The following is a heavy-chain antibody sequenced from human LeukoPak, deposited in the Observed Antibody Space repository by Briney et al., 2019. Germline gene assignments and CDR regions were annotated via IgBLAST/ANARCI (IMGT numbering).Heavy chain of an antibody. V-gene: IGHV3-23*01. CDR1: GFTFSSYA. J-gene: IGHJ4*02. D-gene: IGHD3-10*01. CDR3: AKVNPLLWFGKYYFDY. CDR2: ISGSGGST. Sequence: GGSLRLSCAASGFTFSSYAMSWVRQAPGRGLEWVSAISGSGGSTYYADSVKGRFTISRDNSKNTLYLQMNSLRAEDTAVYYCAKVNPLLWFGKYYFDYWGQGTLVTVSS.